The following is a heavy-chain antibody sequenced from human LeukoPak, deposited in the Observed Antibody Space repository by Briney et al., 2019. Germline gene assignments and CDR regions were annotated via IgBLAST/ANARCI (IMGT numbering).Heavy chain of an antibody. CDR3: ATRSGWYLRSFDY. CDR2: IRQDGSEK. Sequence: PGGSLRLSCAASGFTFSSRWMSWVRQAPGEGREWVASIRQDGSEKYYVDSVKGRFIISIDNAKNSLYLQMNSLRAEDTAVYYCATRSGWYLRSFDYWGQGTLVTVSS. CDR1: GFTFSSRW. J-gene: IGHJ4*02. V-gene: IGHV3-7*01. D-gene: IGHD6-19*01.